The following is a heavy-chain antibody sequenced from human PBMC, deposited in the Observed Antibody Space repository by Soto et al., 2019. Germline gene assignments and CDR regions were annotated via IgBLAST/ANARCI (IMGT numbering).Heavy chain of an antibody. D-gene: IGHD5-12*01. Sequence: ASVKVSCKASGYTFTGYAMHWVRQAPGQRLEWMGWINAGNGNTKYSQKFQGRVTITRDTSASTAYMELSSLRSEDTAVYYCARGGRGSRYAFDIWGQGTMVTVSS. CDR1: GYTFTGYA. J-gene: IGHJ3*02. CDR3: ARGGRGSRYAFDI. CDR2: INAGNGNT. V-gene: IGHV1-3*01.